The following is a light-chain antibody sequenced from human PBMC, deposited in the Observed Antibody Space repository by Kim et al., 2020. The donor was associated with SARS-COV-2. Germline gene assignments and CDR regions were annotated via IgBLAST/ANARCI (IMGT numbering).Light chain of an antibody. CDR3: QTWDTSSDHVV. CDR2: YNN. Sequence: APGKTATIAGRGNNIGSKSVHWYQQKPGQAPVVVIYYNNDRPSGIPERFSGSNSGNTATLTISRVEAGDEADYYCQTWDTSSDHVVFGGGTQLTVL. J-gene: IGLJ2*01. V-gene: IGLV3-21*04. CDR1: NIGSKS.